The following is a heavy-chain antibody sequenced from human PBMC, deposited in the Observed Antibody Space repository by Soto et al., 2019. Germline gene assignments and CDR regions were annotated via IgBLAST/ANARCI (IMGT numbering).Heavy chain of an antibody. CDR1: GGSFSGYY. CDR2: INHSGST. D-gene: IGHD5-12*01. Sequence: QVQLQQWGAGLLKPSETLSLTCAVYGGSFSGYYWSWIRQPPGKGLEWIGEINHSGSTNYNPSLKSRVTISVDTSKNQFSLKLSSVTAADTAVYYCARGRKWLRPPDYWGQGTLVTVSS. CDR3: ARGRKWLRPPDY. J-gene: IGHJ4*02. V-gene: IGHV4-34*01.